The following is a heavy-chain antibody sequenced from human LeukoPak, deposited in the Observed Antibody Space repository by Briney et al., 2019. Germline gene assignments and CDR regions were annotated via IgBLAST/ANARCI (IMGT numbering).Heavy chain of an antibody. CDR2: AYYSGST. D-gene: IGHD5-12*01. J-gene: IGHJ4*02. CDR3: ARGGGYTHFDL. Sequence: SETLSLTCTVSAGSINSYYWSCIRQPPGKGLEWIGYAYYSGSTNYNPSLKSRVSISVDTSKNQFSLKLSSVTAADTAVYYCARGGGYTHFDLWGQGILVSVSS. V-gene: IGHV4-59*01. CDR1: AGSINSYY.